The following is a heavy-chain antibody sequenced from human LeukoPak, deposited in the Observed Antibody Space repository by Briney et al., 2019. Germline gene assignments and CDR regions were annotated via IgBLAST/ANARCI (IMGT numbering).Heavy chain of an antibody. CDR3: AREGSSGWLNWFDP. V-gene: IGHV3-7*01. CDR1: GFTFSSYW. Sequence: GGSLRLSCAASGFTFSSYWMSWVRQAPGRGLEWVANIKQDGSENYYVDSVKGRFTISRDNAKNSLYLQMSSLRAEDTAVYYCAREGSSGWLNWFDPWGQGTLVTVSS. D-gene: IGHD6-19*01. CDR2: IKQDGSEN. J-gene: IGHJ5*02.